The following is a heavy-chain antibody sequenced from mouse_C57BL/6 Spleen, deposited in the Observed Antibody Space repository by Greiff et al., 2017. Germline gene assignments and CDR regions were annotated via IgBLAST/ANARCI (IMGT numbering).Heavy chain of an antibody. D-gene: IGHD2-3*01. J-gene: IGHJ2*01. CDR1: GYTFTSYG. CDR3: ARYDGYYYFDY. Sequence: LVESGAELARPGASVKLSCKASGYTFTSYGISWVKQRTGQGLEWIGEIYPRSGNTYYNEKFKGKATLTADKSSSTAYMELRSLTSEDSAVYFCARYDGYYYFDYWGQGTTLTVSS. CDR2: IYPRSGNT. V-gene: IGHV1-81*01.